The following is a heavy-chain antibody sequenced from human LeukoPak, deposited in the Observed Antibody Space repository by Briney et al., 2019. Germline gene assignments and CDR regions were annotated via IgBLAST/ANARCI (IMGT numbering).Heavy chain of an antibody. CDR1: GYTFTGYY. Sequence: ASVKVSCKASGYTFTGYYMHWVRQAPGQGLEWMGWINPNSGGTNYAQKFQGRVTMTRDTSISTAYMELSRLRSDDTAVYYCARDRYAYSSGWYYSDYWGQGTLVTVSS. V-gene: IGHV1-2*02. CDR2: INPNSGGT. J-gene: IGHJ4*02. D-gene: IGHD6-19*01. CDR3: ARDRYAYSSGWYYSDY.